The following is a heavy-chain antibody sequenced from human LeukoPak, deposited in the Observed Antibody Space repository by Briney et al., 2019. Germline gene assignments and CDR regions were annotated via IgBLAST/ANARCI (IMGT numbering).Heavy chain of an antibody. V-gene: IGHV3-21*01. D-gene: IGHD3-3*02. J-gene: IGHJ6*02. CDR3: AKPIFGVVYYYGMDV. CDR2: ISSSSSYI. CDR1: GFTFSSYW. Sequence: KPGGSLRLSCAASGFTFSSYWMNWARQAPGKGLEWVSSISSSSSYIYYADSVKGRFTISRDNAKTSLYLQMDSLRAEDTAVYYCAKPIFGVVYYYGMDVWGQGTTVTVSS.